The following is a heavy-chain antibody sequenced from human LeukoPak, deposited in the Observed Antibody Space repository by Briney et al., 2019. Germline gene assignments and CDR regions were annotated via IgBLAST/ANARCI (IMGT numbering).Heavy chain of an antibody. CDR3: AKDIHITMVRGVIMPHSFDY. D-gene: IGHD3-10*01. Sequence: RGSLRLSCAASGFTFSSYGMHWVRQAPGKGLEWVAVISYDGSNKYYADSVKGRFTISRDNSKNTLYLQMNSLRAEDTAVYYCAKDIHITMVRGVIMPHSFDYWGQGTLVTVSS. J-gene: IGHJ4*02. CDR1: GFTFSSYG. V-gene: IGHV3-30*18. CDR2: ISYDGSNK.